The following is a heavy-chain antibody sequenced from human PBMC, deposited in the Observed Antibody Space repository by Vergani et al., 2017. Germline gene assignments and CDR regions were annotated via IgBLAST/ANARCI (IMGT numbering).Heavy chain of an antibody. CDR1: GGSVSSGDYY. CDR3: ARMDDTKTWFGESEPFDP. Sequence: QVQLQESGPGLVKPSQTLSLTCTVSGGSVSSGDYYWSWIRQHPGKGLEWIGYIYYSGSTYYNPSLKSRVTISVDTSKNQFSLKLSSVTAADTAVYYCARMDDTKTWFGESEPFDPWGQGTLVTVSS. J-gene: IGHJ5*02. CDR2: IYYSGST. V-gene: IGHV4-31*03. D-gene: IGHD3-10*01.